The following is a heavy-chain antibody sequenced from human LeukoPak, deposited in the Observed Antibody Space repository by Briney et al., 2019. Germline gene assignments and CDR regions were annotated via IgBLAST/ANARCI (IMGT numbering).Heavy chain of an antibody. CDR3: AILTRTPFDS. J-gene: IGHJ4*02. V-gene: IGHV3-20*04. D-gene: IGHD1-7*01. Sequence: PGGSLRLSCAASGFTFGDYGLSWVRQAPGKGLELVSGINWNGVSTGFADSVKGRFTISRDNAKNSLYLQMNSLRAEDTALYYCAILTRTPFDSWGQGTQVTVSS. CDR2: INWNGVST. CDR1: GFTFGDYG.